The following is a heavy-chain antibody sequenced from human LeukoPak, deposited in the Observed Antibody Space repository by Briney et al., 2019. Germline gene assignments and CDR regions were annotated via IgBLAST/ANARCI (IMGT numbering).Heavy chain of an antibody. CDR3: ARGIRAAAGKAVDV. CDR1: GFTFSSYS. CDR2: ISSSSSYI. V-gene: IGHV3-21*01. J-gene: IGHJ6*04. D-gene: IGHD6-13*01. Sequence: GGSLRLSCAASGFTFSSYSMNWVRQAPGKGLEWVPSISSSSSYIYYADSVKGRFTISRDNAKNSLYLQMNSLRAEDTAVYYCARGIRAAAGKAVDVWGKGTTVTVSS.